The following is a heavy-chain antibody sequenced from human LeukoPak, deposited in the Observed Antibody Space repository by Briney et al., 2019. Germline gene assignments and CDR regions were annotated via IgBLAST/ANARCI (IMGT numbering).Heavy chain of an antibody. CDR2: ISADGRTT. V-gene: IGHV3-23*01. CDR1: GFTFSNHA. CDR3: AKVGCSTTSCYAGDDY. J-gene: IGHJ4*02. D-gene: IGHD2-2*01. Sequence: GGSLRLSCAASGFTFSNHAMSWVRQAPGKGLEWVSTISADGRTTYYADSVKGRFTVSREYSKNTLYLHLNSLRAEDTAVYHCAKVGCSTTSCYAGDDYWGQGTLVIISS.